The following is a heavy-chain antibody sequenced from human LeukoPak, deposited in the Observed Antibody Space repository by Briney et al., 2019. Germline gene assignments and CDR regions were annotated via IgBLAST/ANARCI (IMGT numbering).Heavy chain of an antibody. J-gene: IGHJ6*02. Sequence: GGSLRLSCAASAFTFSSSAMSWVRQAPGKGLEWVSAISGGGGTTYYADSVKGRFTISRDNAKGSVYLQMNSLRAEDTAICHCATYINWVAGDVWGQGTTVIVSS. CDR2: ISGGGGTT. CDR1: AFTFSSSA. CDR3: ATYINWVAGDV. D-gene: IGHD1-1*01. V-gene: IGHV3-23*01.